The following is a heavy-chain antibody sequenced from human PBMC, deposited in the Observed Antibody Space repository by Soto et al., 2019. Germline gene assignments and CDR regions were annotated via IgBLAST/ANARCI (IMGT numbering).Heavy chain of an antibody. CDR3: AKYDSPDPTRTFDY. V-gene: IGHV3-23*01. J-gene: IGHJ4*02. D-gene: IGHD1-1*01. CDR1: GFTFSKYA. CDR2: IGSGGGGI. Sequence: HPGGSLRLSCATSGFTFSKYAMAWVRQAPGKGLEWVSVIGSGGGGIQYADSVKGRFTISRDTSKATVYLQMSSLRVDDTALYYCAKYDSPDPTRTFDYWGRGSLVTVSS.